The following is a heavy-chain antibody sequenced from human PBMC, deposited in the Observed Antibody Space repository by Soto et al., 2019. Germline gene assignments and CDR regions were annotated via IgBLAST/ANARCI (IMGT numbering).Heavy chain of an antibody. CDR2: IIPIFGTE. D-gene: IGHD6-13*01. V-gene: IGHV1-69*01. J-gene: IGHJ6*02. CDR1: GGTFSSYA. Sequence: QVQLVQSGAEVKKPGSSVRVSCKASGGTFSSYAISWVRQAPGQGLEWMGGIIPIFGTENYAQKFQGRVTITADESTITDYMELSSLSSEDTAVYYCARDRIAGSKYYYGMDVWGQGTTVTVSS. CDR3: ARDRIAGSKYYYGMDV.